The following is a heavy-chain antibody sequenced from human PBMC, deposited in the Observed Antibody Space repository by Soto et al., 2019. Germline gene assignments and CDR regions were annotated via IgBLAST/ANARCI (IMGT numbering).Heavy chain of an antibody. CDR3: ARVRVAVAGTEFDF. V-gene: IGHV4-59*08. D-gene: IGHD6-19*01. J-gene: IGHJ4*02. CDR1: GASISGHY. CDR2: IYYSGST. Sequence: LSLTCTVSGASISGHYWSWIRQPPGKGLEWIGYIYYSGSTNYNPSLKSRVTISVDTSKNQFSLRLSSVAAADTAVYYCARVRVAVAGTEFDFWGQGTLVTVSS.